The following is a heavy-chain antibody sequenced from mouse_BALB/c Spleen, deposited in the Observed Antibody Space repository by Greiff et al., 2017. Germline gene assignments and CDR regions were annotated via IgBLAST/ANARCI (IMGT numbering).Heavy chain of an antibody. CDR2: INSNGGST. J-gene: IGHJ3*01. CDR3: ARRGTTAPWFAY. D-gene: IGHD1-2*01. V-gene: IGHV5-6-2*01. Sequence: EVKVVESGGGLVKLGGSLKLSCAASGFTFSSYYMSWVRQTPEKRLELVAAINSNGGSTYYPDTVKGRFTISRDNAKNTLYLQMSSLKSEDTALYYCARRGTTAPWFAYWGQGTLVTVSA. CDR1: GFTFSSYY.